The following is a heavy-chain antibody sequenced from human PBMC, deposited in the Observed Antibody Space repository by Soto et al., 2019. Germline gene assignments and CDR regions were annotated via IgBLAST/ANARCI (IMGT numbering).Heavy chain of an antibody. CDR2: IYHSGNT. J-gene: IGHJ4*02. D-gene: IGHD2-2*01. Sequence: PSETLSLTCAVSSGSISSTNWWNWVRQPPGKGLEWIGEIYHSGNTNYNPSLKSRVTISVDKSKNQFSLKLTSVTAADTAVYYCATRGTSPFDFWGQGTLVTVSS. CDR3: ATRGTSPFDF. V-gene: IGHV4-4*02. CDR1: SGSISSTNW.